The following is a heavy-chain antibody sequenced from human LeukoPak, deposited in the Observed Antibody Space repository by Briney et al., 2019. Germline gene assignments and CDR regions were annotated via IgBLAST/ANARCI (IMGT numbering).Heavy chain of an antibody. CDR1: GYTFTSYG. D-gene: IGHD6-13*01. CDR2: ISAYNGNT. CDR3: ARDERQHAFDAFDI. Sequence: ASVKVSCKASGYTFTSYGISWVRQAPGQGLEWMGWISAYNGNTNYAQKLQGRVTMTTDTSTSTAYMELRSLRSDDTAVYYCARDERQHAFDAFDIWGQGTMVTVSS. V-gene: IGHV1-18*01. J-gene: IGHJ3*02.